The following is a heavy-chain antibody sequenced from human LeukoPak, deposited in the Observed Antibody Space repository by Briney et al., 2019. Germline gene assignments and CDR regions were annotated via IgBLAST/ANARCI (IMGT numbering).Heavy chain of an antibody. D-gene: IGHD3-3*01. J-gene: IGHJ4*02. CDR3: ARSTHDFWSGYLFDFDY. CDR1: GGSISSGDYY. CDR2: IYYSGST. Sequence: SETLSLTCTVSGGSISSGDYYWSWIRQPPGKSLEWIGYIYYSGSTYYNPSLKSRVTISVDTSKNQFSLKLSSVTAADTAVYYCARSTHDFWSGYLFDFDYWGQGTLVTVSS. V-gene: IGHV4-30-4*01.